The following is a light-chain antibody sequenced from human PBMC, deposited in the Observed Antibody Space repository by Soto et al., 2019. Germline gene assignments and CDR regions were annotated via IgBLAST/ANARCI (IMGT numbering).Light chain of an antibody. Sequence: ALTQPRSVSGSPGQSVTISCTGSSSDVGGYNFVSWYQKVPGKAPKLMIYDVTKRPSGVPDRFSGSKSGNTASLTISGLQGEDEADYYCCSYAGSFPHFGGGTKLTVL. J-gene: IGLJ2*01. CDR3: CSYAGSFPH. V-gene: IGLV2-11*01. CDR2: DVT. CDR1: SSDVGGYNF.